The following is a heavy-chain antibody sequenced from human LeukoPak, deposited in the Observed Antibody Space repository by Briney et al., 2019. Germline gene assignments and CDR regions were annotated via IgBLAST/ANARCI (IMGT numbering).Heavy chain of an antibody. CDR2: ISGSGGST. V-gene: IGHV3-23*01. D-gene: IGHD3-10*01. J-gene: IGHJ4*02. Sequence: GGTLRLSCAASGFTFSSYGMSWVRQAPGKGLEWVSAISGSGGSTYHADSVKGRFTISRDNSKNTLYLQMNSLRAEDTAVYYCLTGSYYFPDYWGQGTLVTVSS. CDR1: GFTFSSYG. CDR3: LTGSYYFPDY.